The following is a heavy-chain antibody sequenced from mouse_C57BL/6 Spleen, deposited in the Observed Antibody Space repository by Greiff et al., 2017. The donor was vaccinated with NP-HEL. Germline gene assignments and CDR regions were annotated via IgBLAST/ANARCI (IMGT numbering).Heavy chain of an antibody. CDR3: ARWRLYYFDY. CDR2: INPNNGGT. CDR1: GYTFTDYY. D-gene: IGHD3-3*01. Sequence: EVQLQQSGPELVKPGASVKISCKASGYTFTDYYMNWVKQSHGKSLEWIGDINPNNGGTSYNQKFKGKATLTVDKSSSTAYMELRSLTSEDSAVYYCARWRLYYFDYWGQGTTLTVAS. V-gene: IGHV1-26*01. J-gene: IGHJ2*01.